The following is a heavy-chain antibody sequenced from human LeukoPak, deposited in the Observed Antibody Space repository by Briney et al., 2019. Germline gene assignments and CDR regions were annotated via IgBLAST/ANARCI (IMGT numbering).Heavy chain of an antibody. V-gene: IGHV3-21*01. J-gene: IGHJ6*03. Sequence: PGGSLRLSCAASGFTFSSYAMSWVRQAPGKGLEWVSSISSSSSYIYYADSVKGRFTISRDNAKNSLYLQMNSLRAEDTAVYYCARALSDFWSDMGYYYMDVWGKGTTVTVSS. CDR2: ISSSSSYI. CDR1: GFTFSSYA. D-gene: IGHD3-3*01. CDR3: ARALSDFWSDMGYYYMDV.